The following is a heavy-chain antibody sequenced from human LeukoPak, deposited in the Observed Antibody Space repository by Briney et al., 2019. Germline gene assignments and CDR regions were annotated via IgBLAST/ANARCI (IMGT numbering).Heavy chain of an antibody. Sequence: ASVKVSCKASGYTFTSYYMHWVRQAPGQGLEWMGIIDPSGGSTSYAQKFQGRVTMTRDTSTSTVYMELSSLRSEDTAVYYCARAASTARGYSYGYSDYWGQGTLVTVCS. CDR1: GYTFTSYY. CDR2: IDPSGGST. D-gene: IGHD5-18*01. J-gene: IGHJ4*02. CDR3: ARAASTARGYSYGYSDY. V-gene: IGHV1-46*01.